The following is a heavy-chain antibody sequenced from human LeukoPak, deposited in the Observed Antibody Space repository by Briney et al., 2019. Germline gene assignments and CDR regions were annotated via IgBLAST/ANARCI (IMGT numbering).Heavy chain of an antibody. J-gene: IGHJ4*02. CDR2: INVNSGGT. V-gene: IGHV1-2*02. D-gene: IGHD2-2*01. CDR3: ARIYCSSTSCYYFDY. CDR1: GYTFTNYG. Sequence: GASVKVSCKASGYTFTNYGISWVRQAPGQGLEWMGWINVNSGGTNYAQKFQGRVTMTRDTSISTAYMELSRLRSDDTAVYYCARIYCSSTSCYYFDYWGQGTLVTVSS.